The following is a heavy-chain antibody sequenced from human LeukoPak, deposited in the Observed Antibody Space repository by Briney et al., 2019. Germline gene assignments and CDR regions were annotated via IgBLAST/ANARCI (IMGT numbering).Heavy chain of an antibody. D-gene: IGHD4-17*01. V-gene: IGHV1-2*04. CDR1: GYTFTGYY. Sequence: GASVKVSCKASGYTFTGYYMHWVRQAPGQGLEWMGWINPNSGGTNYAQKFQGWVTMTRDTSISTAYMELSRLRSDDTAVYYCATLYGDYEVLYYWGQGTLVTVSS. J-gene: IGHJ4*02. CDR3: ATLYGDYEVLYY. CDR2: INPNSGGT.